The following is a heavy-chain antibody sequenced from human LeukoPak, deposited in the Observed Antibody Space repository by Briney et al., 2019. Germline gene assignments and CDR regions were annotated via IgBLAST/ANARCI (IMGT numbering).Heavy chain of an antibody. CDR1: GGSISSSNW. Sequence: SETLSLTCAVSGGSISSSNWWSWVRQPPGKGLEWIGEIYHSGSTNYNPSLKSRVTISVDKSKNQFSLKLSSVTAADTAVYYCARDKGDDSSVHWFDPWGQGTLVTVSS. CDR2: IYHSGST. CDR3: ARDKGDDSSVHWFDP. J-gene: IGHJ5*02. V-gene: IGHV4-4*02. D-gene: IGHD3-22*01.